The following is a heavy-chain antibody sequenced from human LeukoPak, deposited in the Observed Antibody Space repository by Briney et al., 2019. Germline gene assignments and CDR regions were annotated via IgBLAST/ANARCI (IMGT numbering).Heavy chain of an antibody. D-gene: IGHD1-1*01. CDR1: GYTFTTYA. J-gene: IGHJ4*02. Sequence: ASVRVSCTASGYTFTTYAITWVRQAPGQGLEWMGWISTYNGNTNYAQTLQGRVTMTTDTSTSTAYMELRSLRSDDTAVYHCASFSPTTVTFDYWGQGTLVTVSS. V-gene: IGHV1-18*01. CDR3: ASFSPTTVTFDY. CDR2: ISTYNGNT.